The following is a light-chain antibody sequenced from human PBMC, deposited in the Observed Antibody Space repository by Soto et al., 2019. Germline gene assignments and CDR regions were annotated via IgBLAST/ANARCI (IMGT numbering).Light chain of an antibody. CDR2: INSDGSH. CDR1: SGHSSYA. Sequence: QSVLTQSPSASASLGASVKLTCTVTSGHSSYAIAWHQQQPEKGPRYLMKINSDGSHIKGDGIPDRFSGSGSGAERYLTISSLQSEDEADYYCQTWGTGIRVFGGGTKLTVL. V-gene: IGLV4-69*01. J-gene: IGLJ3*02. CDR3: QTWGTGIRV.